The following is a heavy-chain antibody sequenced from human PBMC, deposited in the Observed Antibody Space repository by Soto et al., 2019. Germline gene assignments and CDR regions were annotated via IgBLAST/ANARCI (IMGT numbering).Heavy chain of an antibody. V-gene: IGHV3-21*01. CDR3: AREPDSSSPDY. Sequence: GGSLRLSCASSGFTFISYSMNWVRQAPGKGLEWVSSISSSSSYIYYADSVKGRFTISRDNAKNSLYLQMNSLRAEDTAVYYCAREPDSSSPDYWGQGTLVTVSS. CDR2: ISSSSSYI. CDR1: GFTFISYS. J-gene: IGHJ4*02. D-gene: IGHD6-13*01.